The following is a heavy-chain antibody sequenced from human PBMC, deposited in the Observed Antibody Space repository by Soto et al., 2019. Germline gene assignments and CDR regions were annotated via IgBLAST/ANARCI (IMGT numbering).Heavy chain of an antibody. Sequence: GGSLRLSCAASGFTFSSYAMHWVRQAPGKGLEWVAVISYDGSNKYYADSVKGRFTISRDNSKNTLYLQMNSLRAEDTAVYYCARATRDLYYFDYWGQGTLVTVSS. V-gene: IGHV3-30-3*01. J-gene: IGHJ4*02. CDR1: GFTFSSYA. CDR3: ARATRDLYYFDY. CDR2: ISYDGSNK.